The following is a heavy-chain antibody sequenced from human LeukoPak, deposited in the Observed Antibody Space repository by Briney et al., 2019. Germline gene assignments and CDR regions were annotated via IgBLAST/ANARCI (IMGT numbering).Heavy chain of an antibody. Sequence: GGSLRLSCAASRFTFSSYAMHWVRQAPGKGLEYVSGISYNGGSTYYANSVKGRFTISRDNSKNTLYLQMGSLRTEDMALYYCARSGDNDAFDIWGQGTMVTVSS. J-gene: IGHJ3*02. D-gene: IGHD4-17*01. CDR1: RFTFSSYA. CDR2: ISYNGGST. V-gene: IGHV3-64*01. CDR3: ARSGDNDAFDI.